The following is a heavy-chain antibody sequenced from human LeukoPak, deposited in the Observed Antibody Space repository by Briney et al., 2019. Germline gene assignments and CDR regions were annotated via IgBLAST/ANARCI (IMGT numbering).Heavy chain of an antibody. CDR3: ARDGHTIGDAFDI. CDR2: ISSNSNYI. J-gene: IGHJ3*02. CDR1: GFTVSSNY. Sequence: GGSLRLSCAASGFTVSSNYMSWVRQAPGKGLEWVSSISSNSNYIYYADSVKGRFTISRDNAKNSLYLQMNSLRAEDTAVYYCARDGHTIGDAFDIWGQGTMVTVSS. V-gene: IGHV3-21*01. D-gene: IGHD2-2*01.